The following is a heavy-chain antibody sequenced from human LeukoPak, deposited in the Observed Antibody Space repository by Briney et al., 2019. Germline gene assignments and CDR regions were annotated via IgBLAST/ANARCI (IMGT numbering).Heavy chain of an antibody. V-gene: IGHV3-30*02. J-gene: IGHJ3*02. D-gene: IGHD2-15*01. CDR1: GFTFSNYG. CDR2: IRYDGSNI. CDR3: AKDRSFGRSDGFDI. Sequence: PGGSLRLSCAASGFTFSNYGMQWVRQAPGKGLEWVAFIRYDGSNIFYADSVKGRSTISSDNSKSTLYLEMNSLRAEDTAVYYCAKDRSFGRSDGFDIWGQGTMVTVSS.